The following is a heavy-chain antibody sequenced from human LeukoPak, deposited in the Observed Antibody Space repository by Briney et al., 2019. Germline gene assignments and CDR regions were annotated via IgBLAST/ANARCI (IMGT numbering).Heavy chain of an antibody. J-gene: IGHJ1*01. CDR1: GYTFTKYG. D-gene: IGHD2-8*01. CDR2: VGTYTGKT. CDR3: ASCHCTNGVCYGECEYFQH. Sequence: ASVKVSCKASGYTFTKYGITWVRQAPGQGLEWMGWVGTYTGKTNYAQNLQGRVTMTTDTSTRTAYMELGSLRSDDTAVYYCASCHCTNGVCYGECEYFQHWGQGTLVAVSS. V-gene: IGHV1-18*01.